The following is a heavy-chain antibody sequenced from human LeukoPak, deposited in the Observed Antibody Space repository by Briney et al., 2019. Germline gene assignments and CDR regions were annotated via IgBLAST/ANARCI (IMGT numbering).Heavy chain of an antibody. CDR2: TYTGGST. J-gene: IGHJ4*02. CDR1: GGSISSYY. CDR3: VGGTYYGGEY. V-gene: IGHV4-4*07. Sequence: SETLSLTCTVSGGSISSYYWNWIRQPAGKGLEYIGRTYTGGSTNYNPSLKSRVTMSVDTSKNQFSLKLSAVTAADTAVYYCVGGTYYGGEYWGQGTLVTVSS. D-gene: IGHD1-26*01.